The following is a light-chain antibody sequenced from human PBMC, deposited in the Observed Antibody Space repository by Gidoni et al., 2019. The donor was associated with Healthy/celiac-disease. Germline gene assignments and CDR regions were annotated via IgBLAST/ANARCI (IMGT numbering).Light chain of an antibody. CDR3: QQYYSTPKT. CDR1: QSVLYSSNNKNY. CDR2: WAS. V-gene: IGKV4-1*01. J-gene: IGKJ1*01. Sequence: DIVMTQSPDSLAVSLGERATINRKSSQSVLYSSNNKNYLAWYQQKPGQPPKLLIYWASTRESGVPDRFSGSGSGTDFTLTSCSLQAEDVAVYYCQQYYSTPKTFGQGTKVEIK.